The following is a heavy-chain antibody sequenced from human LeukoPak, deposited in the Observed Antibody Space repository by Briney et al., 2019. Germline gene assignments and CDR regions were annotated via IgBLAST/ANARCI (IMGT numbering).Heavy chain of an antibody. J-gene: IGHJ5*02. CDR2: ISDVVAHT. D-gene: IGHD3-16*01. CDR1: GFIFRNFG. Sequence: GGSRRLSCAASGFIFRNFGMSWIRQAPGKGLEWVSHISDVVAHTWYADSVKGRFIISRDNSNNRVFLQMNSLRPEDTALYYCAKDNYGGVYASWGQGTLVTVSS. V-gene: IGHV3-23*01. CDR3: AKDNYGGVYAS.